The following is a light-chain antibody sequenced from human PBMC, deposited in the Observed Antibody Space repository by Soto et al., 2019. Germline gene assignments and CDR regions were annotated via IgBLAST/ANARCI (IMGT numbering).Light chain of an antibody. J-gene: IGLJ2*01. Sequence: QSVPTQPPSASGTPGQRVTISCSGSSSNIGSNYVYWYQQLPGTAPKLLIYRNNQRPSGVPDRFSGSKSGPSASLAISGVRSEDEADYYCTAWDDTLRGPLFGGGTKLTVL. CDR2: RNN. V-gene: IGLV1-47*01. CDR1: SSNIGSNY. CDR3: TAWDDTLRGPL.